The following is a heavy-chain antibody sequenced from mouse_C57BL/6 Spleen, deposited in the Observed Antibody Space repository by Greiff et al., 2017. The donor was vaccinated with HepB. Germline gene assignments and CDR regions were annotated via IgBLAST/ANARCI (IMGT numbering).Heavy chain of an antibody. J-gene: IGHJ4*01. D-gene: IGHD1-1*01. CDR1: GFTFSSYA. CDR2: ISDGGSYT. V-gene: IGHV5-4*01. Sequence: EVKVVESGGGLVKPGGSLKLSCAASGFTFSSYAMSWVRQTPEKRLEWVATISDGGSYTYYPDNVKGRFTISRDNAKNNLYLQMSQLKSEDTAMYYCARDQVPYYYGSSLQAMDYWGQGTSVTVSS. CDR3: ARDQVPYYYGSSLQAMDY.